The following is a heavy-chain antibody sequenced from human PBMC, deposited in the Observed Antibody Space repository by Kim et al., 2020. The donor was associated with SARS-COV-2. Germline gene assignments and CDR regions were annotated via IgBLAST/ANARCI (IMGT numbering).Heavy chain of an antibody. CDR1: GIAVTHAW. CDR2: IRSQSDGGSP. Sequence: GGSLRLSCAASGIAVTHAWMAWVRQVAGKGLECIGRIRSQSDGGSPDYAAPVTGRFTISKDDSENTLFLQMNSLTIDDTAVYYCTTYCSGTFVSWGQGTL. J-gene: IGHJ4*02. V-gene: IGHV3-15*01. D-gene: IGHD3-10*01. CDR3: TTYCSGTFVS.